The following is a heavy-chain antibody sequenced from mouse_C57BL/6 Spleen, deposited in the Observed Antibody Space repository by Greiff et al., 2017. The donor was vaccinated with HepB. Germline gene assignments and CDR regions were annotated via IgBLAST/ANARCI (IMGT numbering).Heavy chain of an antibody. J-gene: IGHJ2*01. D-gene: IGHD3-2*02. CDR3: ATDSSGSYFDY. CDR1: GYTFTSYW. CDR2: IYPSDSET. V-gene: IGHV1-61*01. Sequence: QVQLQQPGAELVRPGSSVKLSCKASGYTFTSYWMDWVKQRPGQGLEWIGNIYPSDSETHYNQKFKDKATLTVDKSSSTAYMQLSSLTSEDSAVYYCATDSSGSYFDYWGQGTTLTVSS.